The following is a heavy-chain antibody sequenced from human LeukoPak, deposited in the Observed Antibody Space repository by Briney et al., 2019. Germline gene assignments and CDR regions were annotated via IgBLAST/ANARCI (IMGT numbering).Heavy chain of an antibody. CDR1: GYTFTGYY. CDR2: INPNSGGT. V-gene: IGHV1-2*02. J-gene: IGHJ4*02. D-gene: IGHD3-22*01. Sequence: GASVKVSCKASGYTFTGYYMHWVRQAPGQGLEWMGWINPNSGGTNYAQKFQGRVTMTRDTSISTAYMELSRLRSDDTAVYYCARDRNYYDSSGYYGSEYYFDYWGQGTLVTVSS. CDR3: ARDRNYYDSSGYYGSEYYFDY.